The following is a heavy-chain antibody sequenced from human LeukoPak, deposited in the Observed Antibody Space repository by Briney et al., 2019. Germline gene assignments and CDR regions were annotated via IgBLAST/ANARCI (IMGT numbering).Heavy chain of an antibody. Sequence: SVKVSCKASGGTFSSYAISWVRQAPGQGLEWMGGIIPIFGTANYAQKFQGRVTITTDESTSTAYMELSSLRSEDTAVYYCARDLDYYDSSGYHYYWGQGTLVTVSS. D-gene: IGHD3-22*01. CDR1: GGTFSSYA. CDR3: ARDLDYYDSSGYHYY. CDR2: IIPIFGTA. V-gene: IGHV1-69*05. J-gene: IGHJ4*02.